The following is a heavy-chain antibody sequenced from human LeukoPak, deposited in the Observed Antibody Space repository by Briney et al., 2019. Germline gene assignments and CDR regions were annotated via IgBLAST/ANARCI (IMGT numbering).Heavy chain of an antibody. J-gene: IGHJ4*02. Sequence: SETLSLTCAVSGGSISSSNWWSWVRQPPGKGLEWIGYIYYSGSTNYNPSLKSRVTISVDTSKNQFSLKLSSVTAADTAVYYCARVGTGTLDYWGQGTLVTVSS. CDR1: GGSISSSNW. CDR3: ARVGTGTLDY. D-gene: IGHD3/OR15-3a*01. V-gene: IGHV4-4*02. CDR2: IYYSGST.